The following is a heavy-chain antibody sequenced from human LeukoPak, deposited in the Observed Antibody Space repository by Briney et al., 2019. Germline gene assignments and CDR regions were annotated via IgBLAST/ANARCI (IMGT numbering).Heavy chain of an antibody. CDR1: GFTFSSYA. V-gene: IGHV3-23*01. CDR3: AKSVAYTDYDWFDP. D-gene: IGHD4-17*01. Sequence: PGGSLRLSCAASGFTFSSYAMSWVRQAPGKGLEWVSTITTRSGSTYYADSVKGRFTISRDNPKNTLYLQMSSLRVEDTAVYYCAKSVAYTDYDWFDPWGQGTLVTVSS. CDR2: ITTRSGST. J-gene: IGHJ5*02.